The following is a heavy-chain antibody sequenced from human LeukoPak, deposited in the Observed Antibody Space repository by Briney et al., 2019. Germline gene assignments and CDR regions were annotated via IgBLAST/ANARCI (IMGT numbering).Heavy chain of an antibody. V-gene: IGHV1-46*01. CDR3: ARDYCTNGVCYPWTD. CDR2: INPSGGST. D-gene: IGHD2-8*01. CDR1: GYTFTSYY. J-gene: IGHJ4*02. Sequence: GASVKVSCKASGYTFTSYYMHWVRQAPGQGLEWTGIINPSGGSTSYAQKFQGRVTMTRDTSTSTVYMELSSLRSEDTAVYYCARDYCTNGVCYPWTDWGQGTLVTVSS.